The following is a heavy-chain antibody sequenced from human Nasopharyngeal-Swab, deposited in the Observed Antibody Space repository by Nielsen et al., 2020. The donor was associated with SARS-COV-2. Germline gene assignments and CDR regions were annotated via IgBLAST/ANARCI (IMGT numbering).Heavy chain of an antibody. CDR3: ARDPGYCSGGSCYSGWFDP. Sequence: GGSLRLSCAASGFTFSSYEMNWVRQAPGKGLEWVSYISSSGSTIYYADSVKGRFTISRDNAKNSLYLQMNSLRAEDTAVYYCARDPGYCSGGSCYSGWFDPWGQGTLVTVSS. D-gene: IGHD2-15*01. CDR2: ISSSGSTI. CDR1: GFTFSSYE. V-gene: IGHV3-48*03. J-gene: IGHJ5*02.